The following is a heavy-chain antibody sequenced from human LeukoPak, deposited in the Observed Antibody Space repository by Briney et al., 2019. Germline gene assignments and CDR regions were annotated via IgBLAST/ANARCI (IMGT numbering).Heavy chain of an antibody. Sequence: PGGSLRLSCAASGFTFSDYYMSRIRQAPGKGLEWVSYISSSGSTIYYADSVKGRFTISRDNAKNSLYLQMNSLRAEDTAVYYCAGDNRVTAPDYWGQGTLVTVSS. D-gene: IGHD2-21*02. CDR2: ISSSGSTI. J-gene: IGHJ4*02. CDR3: AGDNRVTAPDY. CDR1: GFTFSDYY. V-gene: IGHV3-11*01.